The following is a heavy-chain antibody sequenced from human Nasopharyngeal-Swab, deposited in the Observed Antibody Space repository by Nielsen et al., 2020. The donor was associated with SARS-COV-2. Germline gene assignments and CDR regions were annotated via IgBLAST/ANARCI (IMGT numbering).Heavy chain of an antibody. CDR1: GGSFSGYY. V-gene: IGHV4-34*01. CDR2: INHSGST. Sequence: SETLSLTCAVYGGSFSGYYWSWIRQPPGKGLEWIGEINHSGSTNYNPSLKSRVTISVDTSKNQFSLKLSSVTAADTAVYYCAHYSSGSLSSPRGRGYFDYWGQGTLVTVS. CDR3: AHYSSGSLSSPRGRGYFDY. D-gene: IGHD1-26*01. J-gene: IGHJ4*02.